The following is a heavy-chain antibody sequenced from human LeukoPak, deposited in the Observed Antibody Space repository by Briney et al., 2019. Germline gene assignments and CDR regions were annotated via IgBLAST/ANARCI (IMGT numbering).Heavy chain of an antibody. V-gene: IGHV3-33*01. J-gene: IGHJ6*03. CDR3: ARASVSAAARPLYYYYYMDV. Sequence: GRSLILSCAASGFTFSSYGMHRVRQAPGKGLEWVAVIWYDGSNKYYADSVKGRFTISRDNSKNTLYLQMNSLRAEDTAVYYCARASVSAAARPLYYYYYMDVWGKGTTVTVSS. D-gene: IGHD6-13*01. CDR2: IWYDGSNK. CDR1: GFTFSSYG.